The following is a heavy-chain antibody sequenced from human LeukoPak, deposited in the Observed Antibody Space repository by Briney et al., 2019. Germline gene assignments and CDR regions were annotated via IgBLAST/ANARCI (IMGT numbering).Heavy chain of an antibody. CDR2: IYTSGST. V-gene: IGHV4-4*07. Sequence: SETLSLTCTVSGGSISSYYWNWIRQSAGKGLEWIGRIYTSGSTNYNPSLKSRVTMSVDTSKNQFSLKVSFVTAADTAVYYCARDDFWSGYRAFDIWGQGTRVTVSS. CDR1: GGSISSYY. J-gene: IGHJ3*02. D-gene: IGHD3-3*01. CDR3: ARDDFWSGYRAFDI.